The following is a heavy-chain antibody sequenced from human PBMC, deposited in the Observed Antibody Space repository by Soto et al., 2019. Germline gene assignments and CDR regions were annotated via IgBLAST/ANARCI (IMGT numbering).Heavy chain of an antibody. D-gene: IGHD1-26*01. CDR1: GYTFTSYY. V-gene: IGHV1-46*01. CDR3: ARDRGRELPWGMVDAFDI. Sequence: QVQLVQSGAEVKKPGASVKVSCKASGYTFTSYYMHWVRQAPGQGLEWMGIINPSGGSTSYAQKFQGRVTMPRDTSTSTVYMELSSLRSEDTAVYYCARDRGRELPWGMVDAFDIWGQGTMVTVSS. CDR2: INPSGGST. J-gene: IGHJ3*02.